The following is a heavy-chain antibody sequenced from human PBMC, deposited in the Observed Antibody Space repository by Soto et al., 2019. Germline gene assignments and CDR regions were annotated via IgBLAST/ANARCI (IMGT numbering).Heavy chain of an antibody. Sequence: SETLSLTCAVYGGSFSGYYWSWIRQPPGKGLEWIGEINHSGSTNYNPSLKSRVTISVDTSKNQFSLKLSSVTAADTAVYYCARGPTLYCSGGSCYPWWGQGTLVTVSS. D-gene: IGHD2-15*01. CDR2: INHSGST. J-gene: IGHJ4*02. V-gene: IGHV4-34*01. CDR1: GGSFSGYY. CDR3: ARGPTLYCSGGSCYPW.